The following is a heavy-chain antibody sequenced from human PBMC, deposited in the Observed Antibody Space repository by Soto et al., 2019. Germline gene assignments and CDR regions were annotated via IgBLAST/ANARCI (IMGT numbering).Heavy chain of an antibody. Sequence: QVQLQESGPGLVKASGTLSLTCAVSGDSVSSSDWWCWVRQPPGKGLEWIGEISHSGTTNYNPSLKIRATISLDKSKKQFSLKLTSATAADTAVYYCARAVPFSLGPWGQGILVTVSS. CDR2: ISHSGTT. D-gene: IGHD3-16*01. V-gene: IGHV4-4*02. CDR3: ARAVPFSLGP. CDR1: GDSVSSSDW. J-gene: IGHJ5*02.